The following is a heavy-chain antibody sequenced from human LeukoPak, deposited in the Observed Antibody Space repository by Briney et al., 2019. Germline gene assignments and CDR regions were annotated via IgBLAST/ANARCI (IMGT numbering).Heavy chain of an antibody. CDR1: GFTFSSNY. D-gene: IGHD1-26*01. J-gene: IGHJ4*02. CDR2: IYSGGST. Sequence: GGSLRLSCAASGFTFSSNYMSWVRQAPGKGLEWVSVIYSGGSTYYADSVKGRFTISRDNSKNTLYLQMNSLRADDTAVYYCARSGRGTYYYFDYWGQGTLVTVSS. V-gene: IGHV3-53*01. CDR3: ARSGRGTYYYFDY.